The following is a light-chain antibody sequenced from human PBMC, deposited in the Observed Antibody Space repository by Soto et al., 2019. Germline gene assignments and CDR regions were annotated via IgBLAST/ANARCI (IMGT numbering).Light chain of an antibody. V-gene: IGKV1-33*01. CDR3: QQYDQLPIT. Sequence: DIQMTQSASSLPASVGDTVTISCQASQDISKYLNWFQQKPGKAPKLLIYDVFNVETGVASRFSGRGSGTDFTLIISNLQPEEFATYYCQQYDQLPITFGGGTKVDI. CDR2: DVF. J-gene: IGKJ4*01. CDR1: QDISKY.